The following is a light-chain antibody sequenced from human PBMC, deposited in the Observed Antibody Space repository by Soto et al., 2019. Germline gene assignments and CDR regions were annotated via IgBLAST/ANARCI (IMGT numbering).Light chain of an antibody. V-gene: IGKV2-28*01. J-gene: IGKJ5*01. CDR1: QILLYNNTYNY. CDR3: QQYENLPT. Sequence: EIVMTQSPLPLPLPPRGPASISCRTSQILLYNNTYNYLDWYVQKPGQSPQLLIYFGSNRAPGVPDRFSGSGSGTDFTFTISRLQPEDIATYYCQQYENLPTFGQGTRLEI. CDR2: FGS.